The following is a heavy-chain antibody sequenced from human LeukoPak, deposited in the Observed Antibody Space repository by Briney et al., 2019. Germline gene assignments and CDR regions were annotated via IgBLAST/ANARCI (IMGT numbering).Heavy chain of an antibody. Sequence: GGSLRLSCAASGFTFSSYGMSWVRQAPGKGLEWVTAISGSGGSTYYADTVKGRFTISRDNSKNTLFLQMNSLRAEDTAVYYCAKDRTQQIAKFDYWGQGTLLTVSS. J-gene: IGHJ4*02. CDR3: AKDRTQQIAKFDY. CDR1: GFTFSSYG. D-gene: IGHD6-13*01. CDR2: ISGSGGST. V-gene: IGHV3-23*01.